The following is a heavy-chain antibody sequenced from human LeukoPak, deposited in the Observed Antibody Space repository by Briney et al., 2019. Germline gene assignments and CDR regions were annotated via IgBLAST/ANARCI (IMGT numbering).Heavy chain of an antibody. J-gene: IGHJ6*04. CDR2: ISYDGSNK. Sequence: GSLSLSCAASGFTFSSYGMHWVRQAPGKGLEWVAGISYDGSNKYYAVSVEGRFTISRDNSKNTLYLEMNSLRAEDTAVYYCAKDHYCSSTSCYYTGYYYGMDVWGKGATVTVCS. CDR1: GFTFSSYG. D-gene: IGHD2-2*01. CDR3: AKDHYCSSTSCYYTGYYYGMDV. V-gene: IGHV3-30*18.